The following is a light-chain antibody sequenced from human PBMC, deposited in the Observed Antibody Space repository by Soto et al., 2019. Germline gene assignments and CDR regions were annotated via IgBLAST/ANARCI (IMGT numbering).Light chain of an antibody. CDR1: QSISTW. CDR3: QQYNSFPWT. J-gene: IGKJ1*01. V-gene: IGKV1-5*03. Sequence: DIQMTHSPSTLSASIGDRVTITCRASQSISTWLAWYQQKPGKVPKVLIYKESSLEREVPSRFSGSGSRTEFTLTISSLQPEDFATYYCQQYNSFPWTFGQGTKVDI. CDR2: KES.